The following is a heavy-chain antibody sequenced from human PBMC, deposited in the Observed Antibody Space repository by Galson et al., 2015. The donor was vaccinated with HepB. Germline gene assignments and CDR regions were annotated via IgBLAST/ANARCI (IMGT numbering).Heavy chain of an antibody. CDR2: ISRNSGSI. CDR1: GFTFGEFA. D-gene: IGHD2-21*01. Sequence: SLRLSCAASGFTFGEFAMHWVRQAPGKGLEWVSGISRNSGSIVSADSVKGRFTISRDNAKNSLYLQINSLRADDTALYYCAKSRTQAYGGGDCFFGYFDEWCEGTTLTASS. V-gene: IGHV3-9*01. J-gene: IGHJ4*02. CDR3: AKSRTQAYGGGDCFFGYFDE.